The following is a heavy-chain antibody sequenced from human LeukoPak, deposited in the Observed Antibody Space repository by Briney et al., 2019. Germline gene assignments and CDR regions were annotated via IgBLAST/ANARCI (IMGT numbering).Heavy chain of an antibody. CDR2: VSVYNGNT. V-gene: IGHV1-18*01. CDR3: AGNYEGQGVVAAH. J-gene: IGHJ4*02. Sequence: ASVKVSCKVSGHPFYKYGINWVRQAPGQGREWLGWVSVYNGNTNNVQTLQGRLTMTTDVSTSTAYMELRSLRSDDTAVYYCAGNYEGQGVVAAHWGQGTLVTVSS. D-gene: IGHD3-16*01. CDR1: GHPFYKYG.